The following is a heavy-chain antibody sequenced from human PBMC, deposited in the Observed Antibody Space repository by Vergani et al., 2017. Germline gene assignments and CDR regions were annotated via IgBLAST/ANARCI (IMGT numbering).Heavy chain of an antibody. Sequence: QVPLRESGPGLVKPSQTLSLTCTVSGGHISSVGYYWSWLRQHPGKGLDWIGYIYYSGRTYYNPSLKSRVTISGDTSKNQVSLKLRSVTAADTAVYYCTGGIVVVMAFDIWGQGTMVTVSS. D-gene: IGHD2-21*01. V-gene: IGHV4-31*03. J-gene: IGHJ3*02. CDR2: IYYSGRT. CDR3: TGGIVVVMAFDI. CDR1: GGHISSVGYY.